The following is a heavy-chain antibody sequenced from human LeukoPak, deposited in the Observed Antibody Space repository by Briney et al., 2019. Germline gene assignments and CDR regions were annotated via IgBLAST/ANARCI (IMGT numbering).Heavy chain of an antibody. CDR1: GFTFSSYA. CDR3: AKDHHYYGSSGYTSSN. J-gene: IGHJ4*02. CDR2: ISGSGGST. D-gene: IGHD3-22*01. V-gene: IGHV3-23*01. Sequence: GGSLRLSCAASGFTFSSYAMSWVRQAPGKGLEWVSAISGSGGSTYYADSVKGRFTISRDNSKNTLYLQMNSLRAEDTAVYYCAKDHHYYGSSGYTSSNWGQGTLVTVSS.